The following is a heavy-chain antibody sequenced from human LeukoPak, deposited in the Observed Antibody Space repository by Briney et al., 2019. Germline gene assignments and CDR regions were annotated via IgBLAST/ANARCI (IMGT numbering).Heavy chain of an antibody. Sequence: ASVKVSCKASGYTFSSYYMHWVRQAPGQGLEWMGIVNPSGGGTRYAQKFQGRVTMTSDTSTSTVFMQLSSLRSEDTAGYYCARGPPGRVYDTSKRALFDPWGQGTLVTVSS. V-gene: IGHV1-46*01. J-gene: IGHJ5*02. CDR3: ARGPPGRVYDTSKRALFDP. D-gene: IGHD3-22*01. CDR1: GYTFSSYY. CDR2: VNPSGGGT.